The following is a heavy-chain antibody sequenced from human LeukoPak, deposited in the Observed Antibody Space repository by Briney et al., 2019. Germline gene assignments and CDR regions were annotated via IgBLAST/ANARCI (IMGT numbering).Heavy chain of an antibody. D-gene: IGHD6-13*01. V-gene: IGHV4-59*11. CDR2: IFYSGST. Sequence: PSETLSLTCSVSGGSISSHYWSWIRQPPGKGLEWIGYIFYSGSTDYNPSLKSRVTISVDTSKNQFSLKLSSVTAADTAVYYCARGCSWYGYWGQRTLVTVSS. CDR3: ARGCSWYGY. J-gene: IGHJ4*02. CDR1: GGSISSHY.